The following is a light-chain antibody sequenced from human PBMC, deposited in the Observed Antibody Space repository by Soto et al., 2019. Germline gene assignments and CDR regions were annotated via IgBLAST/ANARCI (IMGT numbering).Light chain of an antibody. V-gene: IGLV2-14*03. Sequence: QSVLTQPASVSGSPGQSITISCTGTSSDVGGYNYVSWYQHHPGKAPKLIIYDVSNRPSGVSIRFSGSKSDNTASLTISGLQPEDESFYHCSSYTISNPRQIVFGTGTNVTV. CDR3: SSYTISNPRQIV. CDR1: SSDVGGYNY. CDR2: DVS. J-gene: IGLJ1*01.